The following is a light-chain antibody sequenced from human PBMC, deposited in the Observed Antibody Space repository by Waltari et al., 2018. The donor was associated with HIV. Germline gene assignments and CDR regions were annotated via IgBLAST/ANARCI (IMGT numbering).Light chain of an antibody. CDR1: QSVSSN. CDR2: GAS. Sequence: VMTQSPATLSVSPGERATLPCRASQSVSSNLAWYQQKPGQAPRLLIYGASTRDAGIPARFSGSGSGTEFTLTISSLQSEEFAVYYCQQYSNWPPVFTFGQGTKLEIK. V-gene: IGKV3-15*01. CDR3: QQYSNWPPVFT. J-gene: IGKJ2*01.